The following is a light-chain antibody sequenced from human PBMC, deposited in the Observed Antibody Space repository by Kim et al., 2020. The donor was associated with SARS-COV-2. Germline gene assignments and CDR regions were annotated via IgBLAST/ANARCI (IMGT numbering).Light chain of an antibody. CDR3: AAWDDSLSESL. Sequence: GQRVTLSCSGSSSNIGINYVYWYQQLPGTAPKLLIYRNSQRPSGVPDRFSGSKSGTSASLAISGLRSEDEADYYCAAWDDSLSESLFGGGTQLTVL. V-gene: IGLV1-47*01. CDR2: RNS. CDR1: SSNIGINY. J-gene: IGLJ3*02.